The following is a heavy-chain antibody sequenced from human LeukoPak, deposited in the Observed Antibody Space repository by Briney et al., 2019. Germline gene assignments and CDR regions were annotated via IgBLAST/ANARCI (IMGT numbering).Heavy chain of an antibody. J-gene: IGHJ3*02. Sequence: SETLSLTCTVSGGSISSSSYYWGWIRQPPGKGLEWIGSIYYSGSTYHNPSLKSRVTISVDTSKNQFSLKLSSVTAADTAVYYCASPHVMTTVVNDAFDIWGQGTMVTVSS. CDR1: GGSISSSSYY. CDR3: ASPHVMTTVVNDAFDI. CDR2: IYYSGST. D-gene: IGHD4-23*01. V-gene: IGHV4-39*01.